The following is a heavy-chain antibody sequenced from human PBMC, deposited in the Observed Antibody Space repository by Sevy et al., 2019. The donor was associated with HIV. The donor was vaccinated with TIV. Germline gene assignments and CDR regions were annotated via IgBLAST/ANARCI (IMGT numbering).Heavy chain of an antibody. Sequence: GGSLRLSCAASGFMFSSYSMNWVRQAPGKGLEWVSSISSDSNYIYYADSVKGRFTISRDNVKNSLYLQMNSLRAEDTAVYYCAGPDATGGMDVWGQGSTVTVSS. CDR1: GFMFSSYS. J-gene: IGHJ6*02. CDR3: AGPDATGGMDV. CDR2: ISSDSNYI. V-gene: IGHV3-21*01.